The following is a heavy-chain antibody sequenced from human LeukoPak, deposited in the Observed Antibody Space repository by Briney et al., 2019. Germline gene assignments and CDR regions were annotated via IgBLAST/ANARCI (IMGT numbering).Heavy chain of an antibody. Sequence: SQTLSLTCDISGDSVSSNSGTWTWIRQSPSRGLEWLGRTYYRSKWYNDYAVSVKSRITINPDTSKNQFSLQLNSVAPEDTAVYYCARGCSSSSWYFDYWGQGTLVTVSS. V-gene: IGHV6-1*01. CDR1: GDSVSSNSGT. D-gene: IGHD6-13*01. CDR2: TYYRSKWYN. CDR3: ARGCSSSSWYFDY. J-gene: IGHJ4*02.